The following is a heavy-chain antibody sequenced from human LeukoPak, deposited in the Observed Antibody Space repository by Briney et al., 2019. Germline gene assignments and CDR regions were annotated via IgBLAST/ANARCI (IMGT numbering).Heavy chain of an antibody. CDR1: GVSISSYY. CDR2: IYYSGST. CDR3: ASFDSSGSRSY. V-gene: IGHV4-59*01. J-gene: IGHJ4*02. Sequence: SETLSLTCTVSGVSISSYYWSWIRQPPGKGLEWIGYIYYSGSTNYNPSLKRRLTISVDTSKNQLSLKLSSVAAADTAVYYCASFDSSGSRSYGGQGTLVTVSS. D-gene: IGHD3-22*01.